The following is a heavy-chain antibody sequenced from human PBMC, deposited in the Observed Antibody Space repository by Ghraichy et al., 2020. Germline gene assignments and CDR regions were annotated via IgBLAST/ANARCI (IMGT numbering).Heavy chain of an antibody. CDR2: ISVHNGNT. V-gene: IGHV1-18*01. D-gene: IGHD3-9*01. CDR1: GYTFSSYG. Sequence: ASVKVSCKASGYTFSSYGINWVRQAPGQGLEWMGWISVHNGNTDYAQRLQGRVTMTTDTSTSTAYMEVRSLRYDDTAVYYCARVYYDILTGYYANYYGMDVWGQGTTVTVSS. CDR3: ARVYYDILTGYYANYYGMDV. J-gene: IGHJ6*02.